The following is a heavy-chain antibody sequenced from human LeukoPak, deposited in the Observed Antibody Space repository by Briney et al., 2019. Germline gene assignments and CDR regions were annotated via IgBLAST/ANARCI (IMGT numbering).Heavy chain of an antibody. J-gene: IGHJ3*02. CDR2: ISYDGSNK. V-gene: IGHV3-30*18. D-gene: IGHD1-26*01. CDR3: AKDTAMGATDI. CDR1: GFTFSSYS. Sequence: GGSLRLSCAASGFTFSSYSMNWVRQAPGKGLEWVAVISYDGSNKYYADSVKGRFTISRDNSKNTLYLQMNSLRAEDTAVYYCAKDTAMGATDIWGQGTMVTVSS.